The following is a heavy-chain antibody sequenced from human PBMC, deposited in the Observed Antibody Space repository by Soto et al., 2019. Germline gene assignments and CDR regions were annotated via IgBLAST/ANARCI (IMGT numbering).Heavy chain of an antibody. CDR3: ARQSNYVILTGYYNPLESFFAY. J-gene: IGHJ4*02. V-gene: IGHV4-59*08. D-gene: IGHD3-9*01. Sequence: KGLEWIGYIYYSGSTNYNPSLKSRVTISVDTSKNQFSLKLSSVTAADTAVYYCARQSNYVILTGYYNPLESFFAYWGKGTLVTVSS. CDR2: IYYSGST.